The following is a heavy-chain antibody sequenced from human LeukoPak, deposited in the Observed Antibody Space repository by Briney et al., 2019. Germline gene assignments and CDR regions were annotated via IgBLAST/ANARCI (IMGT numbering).Heavy chain of an antibody. CDR1: GFTFSSYG. Sequence: GGSLRLSCAASGFTFSSYGMHWVRQAPGKGLEWVAFIRYDGSNKYYADSVKGRFTISRDNSKNTLYLQMNSLRAEDTAVYYCAKTRTYYYDSSGYYPLDYWGQGTLVTVSS. CDR3: AKTRTYYYDSSGYYPLDY. D-gene: IGHD3-22*01. CDR2: IRYDGSNK. V-gene: IGHV3-30*02. J-gene: IGHJ4*02.